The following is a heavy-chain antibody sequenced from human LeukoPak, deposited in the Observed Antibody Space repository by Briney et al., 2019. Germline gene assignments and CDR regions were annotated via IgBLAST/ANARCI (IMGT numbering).Heavy chain of an antibody. CDR3: AREIRVVTAIGQGRPDYFDY. CDR1: GFTFSDYY. D-gene: IGHD2-21*02. J-gene: IGHJ4*02. CDR2: ISSSSSYT. Sequence: GGSLRLSCAASGFTFSDYYMSWIRQAPGKGLEWVSYISSSSSYTKYADSVKGRFSISRDNAKNSLYLQMNSLRAEDTAVYYCAREIRVVTAIGQGRPDYFDYWGQGTLVTVSS. V-gene: IGHV3-11*05.